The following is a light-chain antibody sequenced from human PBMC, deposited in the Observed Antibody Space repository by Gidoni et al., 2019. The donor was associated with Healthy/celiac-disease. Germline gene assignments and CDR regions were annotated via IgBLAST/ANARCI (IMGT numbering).Light chain of an antibody. Sequence: EIVLTQSPGTLSLSPGERATLSGRASQSVSSSYLAWYQQKPGQAPRLLIYGASSRATGIPDRFSGSGSGTDFTLTISRLEPEDFAVYYCQQYGSSPPTFXGXTKVEIK. CDR1: QSVSSSY. CDR2: GAS. J-gene: IGKJ4*01. CDR3: QQYGSSPPT. V-gene: IGKV3-20*01.